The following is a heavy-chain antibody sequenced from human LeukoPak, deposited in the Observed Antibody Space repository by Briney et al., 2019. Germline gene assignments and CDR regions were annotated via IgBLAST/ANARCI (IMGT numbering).Heavy chain of an antibody. CDR3: ATVTTVTPNCFDP. J-gene: IGHJ5*02. D-gene: IGHD4-17*01. Sequence: ATVKISCKASGYTFSEYYMHWVHQAPGKGLEWMGRVDPEDGETIYAEKFQGRVTITADTSTDTAYMELSSLRSEDTAVYYSATVTTVTPNCFDPWGQGTLVTVSS. CDR2: VDPEDGET. CDR1: GYTFSEYY. V-gene: IGHV1-69-2*01.